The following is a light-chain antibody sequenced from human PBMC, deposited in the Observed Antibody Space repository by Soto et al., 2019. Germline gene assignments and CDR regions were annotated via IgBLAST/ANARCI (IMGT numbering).Light chain of an antibody. CDR3: QQYNNWLPLT. Sequence: EIVMTQSPATLSVSPGERATLSCRASQSVSSNLAWYQQKPGQAPRLLTYGASTRATGIPARFSGSGSGTEFTLTISSLQSEDFAVYYCQQYNNWLPLTFGGGTKVEIK. CDR1: QSVSSN. CDR2: GAS. J-gene: IGKJ4*01. V-gene: IGKV3-15*01.